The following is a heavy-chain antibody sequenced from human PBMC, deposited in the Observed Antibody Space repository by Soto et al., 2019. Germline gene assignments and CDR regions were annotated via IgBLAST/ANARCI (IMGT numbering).Heavy chain of an antibody. CDR2: ISAYNGNT. J-gene: IGHJ6*02. Sequence: ASVKVSCKASGYTFTSYGISWVRQAPGQGLEWMGWISAYNGNTNYAQKLQGRVTMTTDTSTSTAYMELRSLRSDDTAVYYCARRTATTVTTYYYYGMDVWGQGTTVTVSS. CDR1: GYTFTSYG. V-gene: IGHV1-18*01. D-gene: IGHD4-4*01. CDR3: ARRTATTVTTYYYYGMDV.